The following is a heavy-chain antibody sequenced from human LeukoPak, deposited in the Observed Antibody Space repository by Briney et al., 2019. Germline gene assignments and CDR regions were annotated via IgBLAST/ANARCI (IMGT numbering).Heavy chain of an antibody. V-gene: IGHV4-39*07. CDR3: ARYRGASGYHFDY. CDR2: IYYSGST. D-gene: IGHD5-12*01. Sequence: PSETLSLTCTVSGGSISSYYWGWIRQPPGKGLEWIGSIYYSGSTYYNPSLKSRVTISVDKSKNQFSLKLSSVTAADTAMYYCARYRGASGYHFDYWGQGTLVTVSS. J-gene: IGHJ4*02. CDR1: GGSISSYY.